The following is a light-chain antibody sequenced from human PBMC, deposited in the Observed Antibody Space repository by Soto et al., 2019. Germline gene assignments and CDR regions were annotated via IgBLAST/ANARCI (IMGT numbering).Light chain of an antibody. J-gene: IGKJ1*01. CDR2: AAS. V-gene: IGKV1-27*01. CDR1: QGISKY. Sequence: DIPMTQSPSSLSASVGDRVTIACRASQGISKYLAWYQQKPGKPPNLLLYAASTLQSGVPSRFSGSGSGTDFTLTISSLQPEDVATYYCQKYNSVPWTFGQGTKVEIK. CDR3: QKYNSVPWT.